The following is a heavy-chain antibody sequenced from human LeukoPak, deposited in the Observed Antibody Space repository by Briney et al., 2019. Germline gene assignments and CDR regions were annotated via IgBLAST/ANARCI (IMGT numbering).Heavy chain of an antibody. J-gene: IGHJ4*02. CDR1: GFTFSSYS. D-gene: IGHD3-22*01. V-gene: IGHV3-48*02. Sequence: GGSLRLSCAASGFTFSSYSLSWVRHAPRKGLEWVSYISSSSTTIYYADSVKGRFTISRDNAKNSLYLQMNSLRDEDTAVYYCARDSYGNSGYYYVSDYWGQGTLVTVSS. CDR3: ARDSYGNSGYYYVSDY. CDR2: ISSSSTTI.